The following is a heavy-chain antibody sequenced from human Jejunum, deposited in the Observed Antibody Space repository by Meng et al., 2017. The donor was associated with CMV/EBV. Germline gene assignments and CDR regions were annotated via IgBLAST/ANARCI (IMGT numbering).Heavy chain of an antibody. Sequence: ASGFTFGNHAMSWVRQGPGKGLEWVSSISIYGGSTFYADSVKGRFTISRDNSKDTLSLQMNSLRADDTAVYYCAKNLLSPSSFFDLWGQGTLVTVSS. D-gene: IGHD2-2*01. CDR3: AKNLLSPSSFFDL. V-gene: IGHV3-23*01. CDR2: ISIYGGST. CDR1: GFTFGNHA. J-gene: IGHJ4*02.